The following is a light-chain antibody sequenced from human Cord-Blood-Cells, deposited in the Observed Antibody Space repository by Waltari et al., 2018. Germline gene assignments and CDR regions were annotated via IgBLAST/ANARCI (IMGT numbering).Light chain of an antibody. V-gene: IGKV1-39*01. Sequence: DIQMTQSPSSLSASVGDRVTITCRASQSISSYLNWYQQKPGKAPKLLIYAASSLQRGVPSRFSGSGSGTDLTLTISRLQTEHFATSYCKQSYSAGIAFGQGTRLEIE. CDR3: KQSYSAGIA. CDR1: QSISSY. CDR2: AAS. J-gene: IGKJ5*01.